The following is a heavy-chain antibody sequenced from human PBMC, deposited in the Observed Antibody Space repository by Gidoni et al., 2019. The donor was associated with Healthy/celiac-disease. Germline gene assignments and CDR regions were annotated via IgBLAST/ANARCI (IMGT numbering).Heavy chain of an antibody. CDR2: ISGSGGST. J-gene: IGHJ5*02. CDR3: AKRPKGYCSSTSCSNNWFDP. CDR1: GFTFSSYA. Sequence: EVQLLESGGGLVQPGGSLRLSCAASGFTFSSYAISWVRQATGKGLEWVSAISGSGGSTYYADSVKGRFTISRDNSKNTLYLQMNSLRAEDTAVYYCAKRPKGYCSSTSCSNNWFDPWGQGTLVTVSS. V-gene: IGHV3-23*01. D-gene: IGHD2-2*01.